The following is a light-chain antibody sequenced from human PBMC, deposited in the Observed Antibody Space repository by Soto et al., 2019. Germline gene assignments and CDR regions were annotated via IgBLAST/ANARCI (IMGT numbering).Light chain of an antibody. CDR2: GAS. CDR3: QQRTNWPWT. CDR1: QSVSSH. Sequence: EIVMTQSPATLSVSPGERATLSCMSSQSVSSHLAWYQQKPGQAPRLLIYGASNRATGIPDRFSGSGSGTDFTLTISRLEPEDFAVYYCQQRTNWPWTFGQGTKVDIK. V-gene: IGKV3D-20*02. J-gene: IGKJ1*01.